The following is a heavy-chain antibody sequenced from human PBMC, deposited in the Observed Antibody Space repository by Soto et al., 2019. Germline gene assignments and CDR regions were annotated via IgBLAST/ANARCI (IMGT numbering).Heavy chain of an antibody. J-gene: IGHJ6*02. CDR2: IDNAGSSA. CDR1: GFTFSIYW. Sequence: PGGSLRLSCAASGFTFSIYWMHWVRQAPGKGPVWVSRIDNAGSSARYADSVKGRFTISRDNAKNTVYLQMNSLRAEDTAVYYCTRVGGSMNSMDVWGQGTTVTVSS. D-gene: IGHD1-26*01. V-gene: IGHV3-74*01. CDR3: TRVGGSMNSMDV.